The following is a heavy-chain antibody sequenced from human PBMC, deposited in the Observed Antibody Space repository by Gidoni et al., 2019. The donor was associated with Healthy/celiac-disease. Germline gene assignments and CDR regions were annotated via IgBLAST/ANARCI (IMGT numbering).Heavy chain of an antibody. CDR1: GCSISSSCYY. J-gene: IGHJ1*01. CDR2: IYYSGST. V-gene: IGHV4-39*01. D-gene: IGHD2-15*01. CDR3: ATRGGGYCSGGSCYSEYFQH. Sequence: QLPLQESGPGLVKPSETLSPTRTVPGCSISSSCYYLRWIRQPPGKGLYRIGGIYYSGSTYYNPSLKSRVTISVDTSKNQFSRKLSSVTAADTAVYYCATRGGGYCSGGSCYSEYFQHWGQGTLVTVSS.